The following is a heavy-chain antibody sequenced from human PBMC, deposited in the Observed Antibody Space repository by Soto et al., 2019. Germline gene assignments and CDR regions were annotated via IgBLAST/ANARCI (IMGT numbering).Heavy chain of an antibody. CDR1: GYTFTSYD. V-gene: IGHV1-8*01. CDR3: ARSTNDYGDRH. J-gene: IGHJ4*02. Sequence: QVQLVQSGAEVKKPGASVKVACKASGYTFTSYDINWVRQASGQGLEWMGWMNPNSDNTGYAQKSQGRVTMTRNTSISTAYMELSSLRSEDTAVYYCARSTNDYGDRHWGQGTLVTVSS. D-gene: IGHD4-17*01. CDR2: MNPNSDNT.